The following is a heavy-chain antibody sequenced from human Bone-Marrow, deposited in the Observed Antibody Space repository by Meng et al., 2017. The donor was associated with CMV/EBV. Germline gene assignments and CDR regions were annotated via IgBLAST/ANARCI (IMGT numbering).Heavy chain of an antibody. CDR3: ARRGRWLQVSDY. V-gene: IGHV3-7*01. Sequence: GESLKISCAASGFTFSSYWMSWVRQAPGRGLEWVANIRQDGSEKYYLDSVKGRFTISRDNAKNSLYLQMNSLRAGDTAIYYCARRGRWLQVSDYWGQGTRVTGSS. D-gene: IGHD5-24*01. J-gene: IGHJ4*02. CDR1: GFTFSSYW. CDR2: IRQDGSEK.